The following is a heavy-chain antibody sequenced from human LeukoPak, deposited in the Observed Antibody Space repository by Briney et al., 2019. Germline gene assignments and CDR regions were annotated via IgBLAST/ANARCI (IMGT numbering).Heavy chain of an antibody. CDR1: GFAFTSHG. V-gene: IGHV3-33*01. CDR3: ARTYYYSSSGYNDAFDI. J-gene: IGHJ3*02. Sequence: SGRSLKLSCEASGFAFTSHGMHWVRQAPGKGLEWVAAIWYDGYSKYYAESVKGRLTISRDNSKNTLYLQMNSLRAEDTAVYYCARTYYYSSSGYNDAFDIWGQGTMVTVPS. CDR2: IWYDGYSK. D-gene: IGHD3-22*01.